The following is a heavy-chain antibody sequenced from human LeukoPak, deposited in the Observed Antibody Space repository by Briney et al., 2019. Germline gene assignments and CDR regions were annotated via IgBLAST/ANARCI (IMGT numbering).Heavy chain of an antibody. V-gene: IGHV3-53*01. CDR2: IYSGGSK. Sequence: GRSLRLSCAASGLTDSSIYTSWVRHAPGEGLEWVSIIYSGGSKYYADSVKGRFIISRDNSKNSLYLQMNSMRAEDTAVYYCASESTSWYFDLWGRGTLVTVSS. CDR1: GLTDSSIY. J-gene: IGHJ2*01. D-gene: IGHD2-2*01. CDR3: ASESTSWYFDL.